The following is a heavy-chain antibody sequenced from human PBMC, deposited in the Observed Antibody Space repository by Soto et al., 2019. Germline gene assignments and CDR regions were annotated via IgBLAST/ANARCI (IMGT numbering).Heavy chain of an antibody. D-gene: IGHD3-10*01. CDR1: GYGLTSCW. V-gene: IGHV5-10-1*01. CDR3: ARHGGYGSASYPSKFYGMDV. Sequence: GESLKISCKGCGYGLTSCWISWVLQMPGKGLEWMGRIDPSDSYTNYSPSFQVHVTISADKSISTAYLQWSSLNASDTDMYYCARHGGYGSASYPSKFYGMDVWGQGTTVTVS. J-gene: IGHJ6*02. CDR2: IDPSDSYT.